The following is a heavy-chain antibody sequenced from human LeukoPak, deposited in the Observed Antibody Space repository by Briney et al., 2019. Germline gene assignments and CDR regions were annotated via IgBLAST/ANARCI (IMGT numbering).Heavy chain of an antibody. Sequence: SETLSLTCTVSGGSISSSRYYWGWIRQPPGKGLEWIGSIYYSGSTYYNPSLKSRVTISVDTSKNQFSLKLSSVTAADTAVYYCAREGGGMRYCSSTSCPIVYWGQGTLVTVSS. CDR2: IYYSGST. J-gene: IGHJ4*02. CDR3: AREGGGMRYCSSTSCPIVY. D-gene: IGHD2-2*01. V-gene: IGHV4-39*07. CDR1: GGSISSSRYY.